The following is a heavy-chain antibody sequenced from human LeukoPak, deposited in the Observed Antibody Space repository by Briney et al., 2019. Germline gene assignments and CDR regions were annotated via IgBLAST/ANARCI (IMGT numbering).Heavy chain of an antibody. D-gene: IGHD6-19*01. CDR3: ARGRKQWLDTPTYYFDY. V-gene: IGHV4-34*01. Sequence: SETLSLTCAVYGGSFSGYYWSWIRQPPGKGLEWMGEINHSGSTNYNPSLKSRVTISVDTSKNQFSLKLSSVTAADTAVYYCARGRKQWLDTPTYYFDYWGQGTLVTVSS. CDR1: GGSFSGYY. J-gene: IGHJ4*02. CDR2: INHSGST.